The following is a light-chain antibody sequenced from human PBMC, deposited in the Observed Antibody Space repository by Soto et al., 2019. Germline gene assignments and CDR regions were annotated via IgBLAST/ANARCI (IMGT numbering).Light chain of an antibody. Sequence: QSALTQPRSVSGSPGQSVAISCTGTSSDVGGYNYVSWYQQHPGKAPKPMIYDVTQRPSGVPDRFSGSKSGNTASLTISGLQAEDEADYYFCSYAGSYVVFGGGTKLTVL. J-gene: IGLJ2*01. CDR1: SSDVGGYNY. CDR2: DVT. CDR3: CSYAGSYVV. V-gene: IGLV2-11*01.